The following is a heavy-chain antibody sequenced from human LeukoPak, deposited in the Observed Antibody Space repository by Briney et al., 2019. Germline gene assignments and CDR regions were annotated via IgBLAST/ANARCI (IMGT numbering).Heavy chain of an antibody. J-gene: IGHJ3*02. CDR3: ARDLSSGFDAFDI. CDR1: GFTFSSYS. V-gene: IGHV3-21*01. Sequence: PGGSLRLSCAASGFTFSSYSMNWVRQAPGKGLEWVSSISSSSSYIYYADSVKGRFTISRDNAKNSLYLQMNSLRAEDTAVYYCARDLSSGFDAFDIWGQGTMVTVSS. D-gene: IGHD3-22*01. CDR2: ISSSSSYI.